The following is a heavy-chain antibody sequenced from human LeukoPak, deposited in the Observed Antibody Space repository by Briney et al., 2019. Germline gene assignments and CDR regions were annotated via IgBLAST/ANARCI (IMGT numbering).Heavy chain of an antibody. V-gene: IGHV4-39*07. CDR3: ARDPVSYGGSGFDP. D-gene: IGHD4-23*01. CDR1: GGSISSSSYY. CDR2: IYYSGST. J-gene: IGHJ5*02. Sequence: SETLSLTCTVSGGSISSSSYYWGWIRQPPGKGLEWIGSIYYSGSTYYNPSLKSRVTISVDTSKNQFSLKLSSVTAADTAVYYCARDPVSYGGSGFDPWGQGTLVTVSS.